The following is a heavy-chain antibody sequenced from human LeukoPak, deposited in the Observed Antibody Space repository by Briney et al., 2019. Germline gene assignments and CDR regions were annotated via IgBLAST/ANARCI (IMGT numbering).Heavy chain of an antibody. CDR3: ARDSAVTTIDY. CDR2: INHSGST. J-gene: IGHJ4*02. V-gene: IGHV4-34*01. CDR1: GGSFSGYY. Sequence: ASETLSLTCAVYGGSFSGYYWSWIRQPPGKRLEWIGEINHSGSTNYNPSLKSRVTISVDTSKNQFSLKLSSVTVADTAVYYCARDSAVTTIDYWGQGTLVTVSS. D-gene: IGHD4-17*01.